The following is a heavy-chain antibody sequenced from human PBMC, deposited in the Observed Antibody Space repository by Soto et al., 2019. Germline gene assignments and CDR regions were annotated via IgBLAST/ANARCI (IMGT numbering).Heavy chain of an antibody. V-gene: IGHV4-31*03. CDR3: AWSVVP. J-gene: IGHJ5*02. Sequence: QVQLQESGPGLVKPSQTLSLTCTVSGGSISSGGYYWTWIRQHPGKGLEWIGYIYYSGSTYYNPDPESRVNISVAPSKNQCSLKLSSVTAADTAVCYCAWSVVPWGQGTLVTVSS. CDR1: GGSISSGGYY. D-gene: IGHD3-3*01. CDR2: IYYSGST.